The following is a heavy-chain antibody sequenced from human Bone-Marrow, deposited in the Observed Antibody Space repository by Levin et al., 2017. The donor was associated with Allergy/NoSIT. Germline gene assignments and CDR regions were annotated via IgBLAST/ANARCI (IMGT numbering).Heavy chain of an antibody. CDR3: AKDPIFGGVIVYYFDY. CDR1: GFTFSSYG. Sequence: GGSLRLSCAASGFTFSSYGMHWVRQAPGKGLEWVAVISYDGSNKYYADSVKGRFTISRDNSKNTLYLQMNSLRAEDTAVYYCAKDPIFGGVIVYYFDYWGQGTLVTVSS. D-gene: IGHD3-16*02. V-gene: IGHV3-30*18. J-gene: IGHJ4*02. CDR2: ISYDGSNK.